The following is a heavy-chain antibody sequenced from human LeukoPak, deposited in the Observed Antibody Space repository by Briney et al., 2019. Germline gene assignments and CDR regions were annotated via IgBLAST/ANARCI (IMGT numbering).Heavy chain of an antibody. J-gene: IGHJ5*02. CDR3: ATVGYSGYDLLDP. V-gene: IGHV1-24*01. Sequence: ASVKVSCKVSGYALTELSMHWVRQAPGKGLEWMGGFDPEDGETIYAQKFQGRVTMTEDTPTDTAYMELSSLRSEDTAVYYCATVGYSGYDLLDPWGQGTLVTVSS. D-gene: IGHD5-12*01. CDR2: FDPEDGET. CDR1: GYALTELS.